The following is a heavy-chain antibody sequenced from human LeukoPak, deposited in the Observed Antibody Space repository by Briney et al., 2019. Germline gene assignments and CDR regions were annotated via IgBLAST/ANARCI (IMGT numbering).Heavy chain of an antibody. V-gene: IGHV4-39*01. CDR3: ARRTGFLHAFDI. D-gene: IGHD3/OR15-3a*01. CDR1: GGSISSSSYY. J-gene: IGHJ3*02. Sequence: SETLSLTCTVSGGSISSSSYYWGWIRQPPGKGLEWIGSIYYSGSTYYNPSLKSRVTISVDTSKNQFSLKLSSVTAADTAVYYCARRTGFLHAFDIWGQGTMVTVSS. CDR2: IYYSGST.